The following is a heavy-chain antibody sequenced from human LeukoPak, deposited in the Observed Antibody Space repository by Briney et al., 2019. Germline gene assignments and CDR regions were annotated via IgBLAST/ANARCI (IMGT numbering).Heavy chain of an antibody. Sequence: PGGSLRLSCAASGFTFSSYAMHWVRQAPGKGLEWVAVISYDGSNKYYADSVKGRFTISRDNSKNTLYLQMNSLRAEDTAVYYCANGQNYYDSSGYLPFDYWGQGTLVTVSS. CDR2: ISYDGSNK. D-gene: IGHD3-22*01. J-gene: IGHJ4*02. CDR3: ANGQNYYDSSGYLPFDY. CDR1: GFTFSSYA. V-gene: IGHV3-30-3*01.